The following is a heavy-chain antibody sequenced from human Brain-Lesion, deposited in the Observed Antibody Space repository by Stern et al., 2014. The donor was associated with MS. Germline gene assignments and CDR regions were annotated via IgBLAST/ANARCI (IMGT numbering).Heavy chain of an antibody. CDR1: GYTFTGYY. Sequence: QVQLVQSGAEVKKPEASVKVSCKASGYTFTGYYMHWVRQAPGQGLEWMGWINPKSGGTNYAQKFQGWVTMTRDTSINTAYMELSRLRSDDTAVYYCATYYYDSTGYNDFWGQGTLVTVSS. D-gene: IGHD3-22*01. V-gene: IGHV1-2*04. J-gene: IGHJ4*02. CDR2: INPKSGGT. CDR3: ATYYYDSTGYNDF.